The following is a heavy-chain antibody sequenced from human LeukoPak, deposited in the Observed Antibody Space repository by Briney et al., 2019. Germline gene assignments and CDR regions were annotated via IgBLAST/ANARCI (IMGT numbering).Heavy chain of an antibody. CDR2: IKSNSAGGIT. D-gene: IGHD3-16*01. Sequence: GGSLGLSCVASGFTFSDAWMSWVRQAPGKGLEWVGRIKSNSAGGITDYAAPVKGRFTISRDDLENTLYLQMNILKTEDTAMYYCSREGIGGGAFDIWGQGTMVTVSS. CDR1: GFTFSDAW. V-gene: IGHV3-15*01. CDR3: SREGIGGGAFDI. J-gene: IGHJ3*02.